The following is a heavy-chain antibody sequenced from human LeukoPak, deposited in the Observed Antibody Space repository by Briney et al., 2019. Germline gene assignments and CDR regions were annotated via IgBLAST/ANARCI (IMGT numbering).Heavy chain of an antibody. D-gene: IGHD3-9*01. CDR2: IYDSGST. V-gene: IGHV4-39*07. CDR3: ARAPDKDPYFDY. Sequence: SETLSLTCTVSGGSIRSSYYYWGWIRQPPGKGLEWIGSIYDSGSTYYNPSLKSRVTISVDTSKNQFSLKLSSVTAADTAVYYCARAPDKDPYFDYWGQGTLVTVSS. J-gene: IGHJ4*02. CDR1: GGSIRSSYYY.